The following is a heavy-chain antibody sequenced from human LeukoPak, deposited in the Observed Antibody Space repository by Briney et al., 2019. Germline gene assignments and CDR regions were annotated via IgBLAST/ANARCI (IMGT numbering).Heavy chain of an antibody. J-gene: IGHJ5*02. D-gene: IGHD5-18*01. CDR3: AKDLSGGYSYVSDWFDP. V-gene: IGHV3-23*01. CDR2: ISGSGGST. CDR1: GFTFSSYA. Sequence: GGSLRLSCAASGFTFSSYAMSWVRQAPGKGLEWVSAISGSGGSTYYADSVKGRFTISRDNSKNTLDLQMNSLRAEDTAVYYCAKDLSGGYSYVSDWFDPWGQGTLVTVSS.